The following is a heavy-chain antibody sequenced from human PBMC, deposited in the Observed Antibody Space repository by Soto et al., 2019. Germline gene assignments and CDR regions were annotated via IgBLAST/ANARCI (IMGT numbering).Heavy chain of an antibody. D-gene: IGHD3-10*01. V-gene: IGHV1-69*13. J-gene: IGHJ5*02. Sequence: SVKVSCKASGGTFSSYAISWVRQAPGQGLEWMGGIIPIFGTANYAQKFQGRVTITADESTSTAYMELSSLRSEDTAVYYCARFRGPPRYWFDPWGQGTLVTVSS. CDR2: IIPIFGTA. CDR3: ARFRGPPRYWFDP. CDR1: GGTFSSYA.